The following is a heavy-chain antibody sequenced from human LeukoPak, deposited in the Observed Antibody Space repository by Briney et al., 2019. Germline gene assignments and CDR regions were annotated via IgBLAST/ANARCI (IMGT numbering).Heavy chain of an antibody. D-gene: IGHD6-6*01. CDR2: ISGSGGST. J-gene: IGHJ4*02. Sequence: GGSLRLSCAASGFAFSDYYMGWIRQTPGKGLEWVSAISGSGGSTYYADSVKGRFTISRDNSKNTLYLQMNSLGAEDTAVYYCAKGGYSSTSPFDYWGQGTLVTVSS. V-gene: IGHV3-23*01. CDR1: GFAFSDYY. CDR3: AKGGYSSTSPFDY.